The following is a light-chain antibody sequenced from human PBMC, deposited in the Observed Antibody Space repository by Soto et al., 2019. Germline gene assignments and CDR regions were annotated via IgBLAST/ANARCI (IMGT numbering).Light chain of an antibody. CDR3: SSFTSSSTVV. J-gene: IGLJ2*01. V-gene: IGLV2-18*02. CDR1: SSDVGSYNR. CDR2: KVS. Sequence: QSALTQPPSVSGSPGQSVTISCTGTSSDVGSYNRVSWYQQPPGTAPKLMIYKVSNRPSGVPDRISGSKSGNTASLTISGLQAEDEADYYCSSFTSSSTVVFGGGTKLTVL.